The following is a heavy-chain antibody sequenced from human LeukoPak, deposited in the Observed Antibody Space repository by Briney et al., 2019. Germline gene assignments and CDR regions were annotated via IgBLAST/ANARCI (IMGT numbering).Heavy chain of an antibody. CDR2: IYTSGST. V-gene: IGHV4-4*07. J-gene: IGHJ3*02. D-gene: IGHD3-22*01. CDR3: ARGNDSSGYPWAFDI. CDR1: GGSISSYY. Sequence: PSETLSLTCTVSGGSISSYYWSWIRQPAGKGLEWIGRIYTSGSTNYNPSLKSRVTISVDKSKNQFSLKLSSVTAADTAVYYCARGNDSSGYPWAFDIWGQGTMVTVSS.